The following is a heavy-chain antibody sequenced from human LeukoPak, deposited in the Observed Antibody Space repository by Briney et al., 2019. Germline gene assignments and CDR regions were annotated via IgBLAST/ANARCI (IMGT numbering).Heavy chain of an antibody. Sequence: KASETLSLXCTVSGGSISSSSYYWGWIRQPPGKGLEWIGSIYYSGSTYYNPSLKSRVTISVDTSKNQFSLKLSSVTAADTAVYYCARQLMITFGGVIVSGFDYWGQGTLVTVSS. CDR2: IYYSGST. J-gene: IGHJ4*02. CDR1: GGSISSSSYY. CDR3: ARQLMITFGGVIVSGFDY. D-gene: IGHD3-16*02. V-gene: IGHV4-39*01.